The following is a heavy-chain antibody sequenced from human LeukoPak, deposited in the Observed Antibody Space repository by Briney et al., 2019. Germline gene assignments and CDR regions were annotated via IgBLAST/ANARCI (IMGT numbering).Heavy chain of an antibody. Sequence: GGSLRLSCAASGLTFSSYAMSWVRQAPGKGLEWVSGISGSGGTTHYADSVKGRFTISRDNAKNSLYLQMNSLRTEDTALYYCAKDIYEAYSYGEGAFDIWGQGTMVTVSS. J-gene: IGHJ3*02. CDR1: GLTFSSYA. CDR3: AKDIYEAYSYGEGAFDI. CDR2: ISGSGGTT. D-gene: IGHD5-18*01. V-gene: IGHV3-23*01.